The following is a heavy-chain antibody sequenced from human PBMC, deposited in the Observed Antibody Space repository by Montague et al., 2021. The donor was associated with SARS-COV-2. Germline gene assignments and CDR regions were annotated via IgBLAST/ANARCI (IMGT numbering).Heavy chain of an antibody. CDR1: GGSISSGGYY. V-gene: IGHV4-31*03. J-gene: IGHJ3*02. CDR3: ARARITMIVVVNAFDI. CDR2: IYYSGST. D-gene: IGHD3-22*01. Sequence: TLSLTCTVSGGSISSGGYYWSWIRQHPGKGLEWIGYIYYSGSTYYNPSLKSRVTISVDTSKNQFSLKLSSVTAADTAVYYCARARITMIVVVNAFDIWGQGTMVTVFS.